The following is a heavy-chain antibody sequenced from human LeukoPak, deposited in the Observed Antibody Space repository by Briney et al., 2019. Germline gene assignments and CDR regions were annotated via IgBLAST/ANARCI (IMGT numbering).Heavy chain of an antibody. J-gene: IGHJ4*02. CDR2: ISGAGDNA. CDR1: GLTFSSYA. Sequence: QPGGSLRLSCAASGLTFSSYAVSWVRQAPGKGLEWVSAISGAGDNAFYADSVKGRFTISRDNSKNTLCLQMNSLRAEDTAVYYCAKDFRGSGYFFDYWGQGTLVTVSS. V-gene: IGHV3-23*01. CDR3: AKDFRGSGYFFDY. D-gene: IGHD2-15*01.